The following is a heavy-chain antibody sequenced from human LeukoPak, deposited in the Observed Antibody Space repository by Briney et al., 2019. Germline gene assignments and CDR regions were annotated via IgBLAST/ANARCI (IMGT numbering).Heavy chain of an antibody. V-gene: IGHV4-34*01. D-gene: IGHD4-23*01. Sequence: PSETLSLTCAVYGGSFSGYYWSWIRQPPGKGLEWIGEINHSGSTNYNPSLKSRVTISVDTSKNQFSLKLSSVTAADTAVYYCARGASGGKGNRYYFDYWGQGTLVTVSS. CDR3: ARGASGGKGNRYYFDY. CDR1: GGSFSGYY. J-gene: IGHJ4*02. CDR2: INHSGST.